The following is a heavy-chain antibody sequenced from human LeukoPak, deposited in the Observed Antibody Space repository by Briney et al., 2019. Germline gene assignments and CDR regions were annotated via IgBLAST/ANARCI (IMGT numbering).Heavy chain of an antibody. CDR3: ARVSRGVEYI. Sequence: ASVKVSCKASGYTFTSYDINWVRQATGQGLEWMGWMNPNSGNTGYAQKLQGRVTMTTDTSTSTAYMELRSLRSDDTAVYYCARVSRGVEYIWGQGTLVTVSP. V-gene: IGHV1-8*02. CDR1: GYTFTSYD. D-gene: IGHD3-10*01. J-gene: IGHJ4*02. CDR2: MNPNSGNT.